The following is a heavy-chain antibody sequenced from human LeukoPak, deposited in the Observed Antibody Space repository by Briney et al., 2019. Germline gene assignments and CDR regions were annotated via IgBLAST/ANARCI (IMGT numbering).Heavy chain of an antibody. V-gene: IGHV4-4*07. CDR2: LHTSGTT. CDR3: ARVGYYDSSGNNWFDP. Sequence: SETLSLTCTVPGGSISSSHWSWIRQPAGKGLEWIGRLHTSGTTNYNPSLKSRVTMSVDTSKNQFSLKLSSVTAADTAVYYCARVGYYDSSGNNWFDPWGQGTLVTVSS. D-gene: IGHD3-22*01. J-gene: IGHJ5*02. CDR1: GGSISSSH.